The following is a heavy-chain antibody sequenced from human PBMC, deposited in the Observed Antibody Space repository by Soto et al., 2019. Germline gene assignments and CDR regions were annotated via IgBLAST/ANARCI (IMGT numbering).Heavy chain of an antibody. J-gene: IGHJ4*02. V-gene: IGHV3-74*01. CDR3: ARGPRVSSTGTGAH. CDR1: GFTFSSYW. D-gene: IGHD1-1*01. Sequence: GGSLRLSCSVSGFTFSSYWMHWVRQVPGKGLTWVSRISDDGSTATYADSVKGRFVISRDNAKNSLYLEMNTLRADDSGLYYCARGPRVSSTGTGAHWGRGTLVTVSS. CDR2: ISDDGSTA.